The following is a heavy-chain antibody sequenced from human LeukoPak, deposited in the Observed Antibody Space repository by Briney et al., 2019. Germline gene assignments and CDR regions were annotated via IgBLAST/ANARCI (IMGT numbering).Heavy chain of an antibody. V-gene: IGHV4-39*07. CDR3: ARDASDTAMVTGY. CDR1: GGSISSSSYY. J-gene: IGHJ4*02. D-gene: IGHD5-18*01. CDR2: IYYSGST. Sequence: SETLSLTCTVSGGSISSSSYYWGWIRQPPGKGLEWIGSIYYSGSTYYNPPLKSRVTISVDTSKNQFSLKLSSVTAADTAVYYCARDASDTAMVTGYWGQGTLVTVSS.